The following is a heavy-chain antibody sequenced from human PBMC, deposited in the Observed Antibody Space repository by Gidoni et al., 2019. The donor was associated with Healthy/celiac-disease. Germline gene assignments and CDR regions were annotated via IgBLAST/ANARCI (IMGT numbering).Heavy chain of an antibody. CDR3: AKRSEKFGGFFDY. V-gene: IGHV3-23*01. J-gene: IGHJ4*02. D-gene: IGHD3-10*01. Sequence: EVQPLESGGGLVQPGGSLRLSCAASGFTFSSYAMSWFRKAPGKGLEWVSAIRGSGGSTYYADSVKGRFTISRDNSKNTLYLQMNSLRAEDTAVYYCAKRSEKFGGFFDYWGQGTLVTVSS. CDR1: GFTFSSYA. CDR2: IRGSGGST.